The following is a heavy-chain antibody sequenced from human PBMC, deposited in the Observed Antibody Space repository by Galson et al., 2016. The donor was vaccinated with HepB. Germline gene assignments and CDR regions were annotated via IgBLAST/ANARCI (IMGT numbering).Heavy chain of an antibody. D-gene: IGHD3-16*01. Sequence: SETLSLTCTISGASISRYYWSWIRQPPGKEPEWIGDINYSGSANYNPSLKSRVSISVDVSKSQFSLKLNSVTAADTAVYYCAGQMTSFSSIDYWGQGTLVTVSS. CDR2: INYSGSA. J-gene: IGHJ4*02. CDR3: AGQMTSFSSIDY. V-gene: IGHV4-59*01. CDR1: GASISRYY.